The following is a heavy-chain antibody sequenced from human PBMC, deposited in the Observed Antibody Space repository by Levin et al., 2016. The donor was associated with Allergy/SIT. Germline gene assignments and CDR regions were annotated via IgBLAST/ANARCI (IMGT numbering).Heavy chain of an antibody. CDR2: IYHSGST. CDR1: GGSISSSNW. J-gene: IGHJ4*02. D-gene: IGHD6-19*01. Sequence: SETLSLTCAVSGGSISSSNWWSWVRQPPGKGLEWIGEIYHSGSTNYNPSLKSRVTISVDKSKNQFSLKLSSVTAADTAVYYCARLTGYSSGWYGGYFDYWGQGTLVTVSS. CDR3: ARLTGYSSGWYGGYFDY. V-gene: IGHV4-4*02.